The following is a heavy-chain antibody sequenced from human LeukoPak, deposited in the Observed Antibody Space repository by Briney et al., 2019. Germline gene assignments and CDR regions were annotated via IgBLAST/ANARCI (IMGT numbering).Heavy chain of an antibody. CDR3: ATLYSSSSPVGY. D-gene: IGHD6-6*01. CDR1: GGSISSGGYY. Sequence: SQTLSLTCTVSGGSISSGGYYWSWIRQPPGKGLEWIGYIYHSGSTYYDPSLKSRVTISVDRSKNQFSLKLSSVTAADTAVYYCATLYSSSSPVGYWGQGTLVTVSS. V-gene: IGHV4-30-2*01. J-gene: IGHJ4*02. CDR2: IYHSGST.